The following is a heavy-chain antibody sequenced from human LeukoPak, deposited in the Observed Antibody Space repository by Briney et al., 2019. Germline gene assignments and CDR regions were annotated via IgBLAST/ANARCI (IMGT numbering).Heavy chain of an antibody. J-gene: IGHJ4*02. CDR1: GYTFTGYY. V-gene: IGHV1-2*02. CDR3: AREXSXGYDY. D-gene: IGHD3-22*01. Sequence: VSCKASGYTFTGYYMHWVRQAPGQGLEWMGWINPNSGGTNYAQNFQGRVTMTRDTSISTAYMEVSRLRSDDTAVYYCAREXSXGYDYWGQGTLVTXSS. CDR2: INPNSGGT.